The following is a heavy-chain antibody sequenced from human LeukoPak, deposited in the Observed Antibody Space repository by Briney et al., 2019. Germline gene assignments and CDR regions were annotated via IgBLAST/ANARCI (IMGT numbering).Heavy chain of an antibody. CDR2: IYYSGST. J-gene: IGHJ4*02. Sequence: SETLSLTCTVSGGSISSSSYYWGWIRQPPGKGLEWIGSIYYSGSTHYNPSLKSRVTISVDTSKNQFSLKLSSVTAADTAVYYCARHEGYSYGLLDYWGQGTLVTVSS. CDR1: GGSISSSSYY. V-gene: IGHV4-39*01. CDR3: ARHEGYSYGLLDY. D-gene: IGHD5-18*01.